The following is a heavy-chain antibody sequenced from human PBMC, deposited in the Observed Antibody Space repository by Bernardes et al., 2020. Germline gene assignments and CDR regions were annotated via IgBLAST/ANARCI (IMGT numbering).Heavy chain of an antibody. D-gene: IGHD3-16*01. J-gene: IGHJ6*02. V-gene: IGHV3-53*01. CDR3: ARDRHTRGGYYGMDV. CDR1: GFAVSNNY. Sequence: GGSLRLSCVASGFAVSNNYMSWVRQAPGKGLEWVSLLYAGGDTSYADSVKGRFTISRDNSKNTLYLQMNSLRAEDTAVYYCARDRHTRGGYYGMDVWGHGTTVTVSS. CDR2: LYAGGDT.